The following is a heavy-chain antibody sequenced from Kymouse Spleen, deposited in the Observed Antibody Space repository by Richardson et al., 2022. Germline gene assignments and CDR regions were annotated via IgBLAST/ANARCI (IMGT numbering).Heavy chain of an antibody. J-gene: IGHJ6*02. CDR3: AKERRYNWNYYYYYGMDV. V-gene: IGHV3-30*18. D-gene: IGHD1-20*01,IGHD1-7*01. CDR2: ISYDGSNK. CDR1: GFTFSSYG. Sequence: QVQLVESGGGVVQPGRSLRLSCAASGFTFSSYGMHWVRQAPGKGLEWVAVISYDGSNKYYADSVKGRFTISRDNSKNTLYLQMNSLRAEDTAVYYCAKERRYNWNYYYYYGMDVWGQGTTVTVSS.